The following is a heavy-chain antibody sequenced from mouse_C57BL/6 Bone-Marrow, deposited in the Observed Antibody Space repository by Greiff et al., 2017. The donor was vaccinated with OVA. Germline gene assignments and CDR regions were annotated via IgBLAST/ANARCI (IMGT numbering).Heavy chain of an antibody. J-gene: IGHJ2*01. V-gene: IGHV1-64*01. CDR3: ARCWDGPYFDY. CDR1: GYTFTSYW. D-gene: IGHD4-1*01. CDR2: IHPNSGST. Sequence: VQLQQPGAELVKPGASVKLSCKASGYTFTSYWMHWVKQRPGQGLEWIGMIHPNSGSTNYNEKFKSKATLTVDKSSSTAYMQLSSLTSEDSAVYYCARCWDGPYFDYWGQGTTLTVSS.